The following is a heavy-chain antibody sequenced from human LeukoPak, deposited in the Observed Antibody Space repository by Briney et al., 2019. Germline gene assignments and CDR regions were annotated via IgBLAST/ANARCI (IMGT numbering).Heavy chain of an antibody. CDR3: ARDQGYYYGMDV. Sequence: GGSLRLSCAASGFTFSSYSMNWVRQAPGKGLEWVAVISYDGSNKYYADSVKGRFTISRDNSKNTLYLQMNSLRAEDTAVYYCARDQGYYYGMDVWGQGTTVTVSS. J-gene: IGHJ6*02. CDR2: ISYDGSNK. CDR1: GFTFSSYS. V-gene: IGHV3-30*03.